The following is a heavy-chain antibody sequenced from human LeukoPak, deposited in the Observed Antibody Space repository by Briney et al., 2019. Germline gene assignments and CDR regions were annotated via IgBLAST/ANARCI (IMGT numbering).Heavy chain of an antibody. CDR2: IIPIFGTA. D-gene: IGHD3-3*01. CDR3: ARGQIFGVVIPNWFDP. CDR1: GGTFSSYA. Sequence: ASVKVSCKASGGTFSSYAISWVRQAPGQGLEWMGGIIPIFGTANYAQKFQGRVTITADKSTSTAYMELSSLRSEDTAVYYCARGQIFGVVIPNWFDPWGQGTLVTVSS. V-gene: IGHV1-69*06. J-gene: IGHJ5*02.